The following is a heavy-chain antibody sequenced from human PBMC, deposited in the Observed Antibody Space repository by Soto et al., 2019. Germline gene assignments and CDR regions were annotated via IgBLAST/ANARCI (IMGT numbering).Heavy chain of an antibody. CDR2: ISYDGSNK. J-gene: IGHJ5*02. D-gene: IGHD2-2*02. CDR1: GFTFSSYA. CDR3: ARLYCSSTSCYRGVGWFDP. Sequence: GGSLRLSCAASGFTFSSYAMHWVRQAPGKGLEWVAIISYDGSNKYYADSVKGRFTISRDNSKNTLYLQMNSLRAEDTAVYYCARLYCSSTSCYRGVGWFDPWGQGTLVTVSS. V-gene: IGHV3-30-3*01.